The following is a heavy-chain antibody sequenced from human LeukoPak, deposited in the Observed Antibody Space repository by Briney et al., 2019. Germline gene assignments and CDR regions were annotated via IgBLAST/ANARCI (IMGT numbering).Heavy chain of an antibody. CDR1: GGSISSYY. D-gene: IGHD6-6*01. CDR2: IYTSGST. CDR3: ARDGNIAARPRDYYYMDV. J-gene: IGHJ6*03. Sequence: SETLSLTCTVSGGSISSYYWSWIRQPAGKGLEWIGRIYTSGSTNYNPSLKSRITMSVDTSKNQFSLKLSSVTAADTAVYYCARDGNIAARPRDYYYMDVWGKGTTVTVSS. V-gene: IGHV4-4*07.